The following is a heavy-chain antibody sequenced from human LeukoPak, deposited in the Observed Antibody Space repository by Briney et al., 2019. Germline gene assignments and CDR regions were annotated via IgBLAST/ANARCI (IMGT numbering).Heavy chain of an antibody. CDR2: INHSGST. CDR1: GGSFSGYY. J-gene: IGHJ4*02. V-gene: IGHV4-34*01. D-gene: IGHD4-23*01. CDR3: ARTTVVTGGSDY. Sequence: PSETLSLTCAVYGGSFSGYYWSWIRQPPGKGLEWIGEINHSGSTNYNPSLKSRVTISVDTSKNQFSLKLSSVTAADTAVYYCARTTVVTGGSDYWGQGTLVTVSS.